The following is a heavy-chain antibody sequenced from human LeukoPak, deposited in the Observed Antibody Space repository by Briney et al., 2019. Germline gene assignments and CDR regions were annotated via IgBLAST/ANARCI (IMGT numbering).Heavy chain of an antibody. D-gene: IGHD3-9*01. CDR1: GFTFSSYA. J-gene: IGHJ4*02. CDR2: ISGTSGKT. Sequence: GGSLRLSCAASGFTFSSYAMSWVRQAPGSGLEWVSAISGTSGKTYFADSVKGRFTISRDNSKNTLFVQMNSLRAEDTAVYYCAKGLTSAYYPYFDNWGQGTLVTVSS. CDR3: AKGLTSAYYPYFDN. V-gene: IGHV3-23*01.